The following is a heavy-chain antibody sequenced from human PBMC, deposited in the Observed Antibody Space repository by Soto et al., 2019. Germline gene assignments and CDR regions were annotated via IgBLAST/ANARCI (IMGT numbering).Heavy chain of an antibody. Sequence: QVQLQESGPGLVKPSDTLSLTCAVSGYSISSSNWWGWIRQPPGKGLEWIGYNYYSGTTYYNPSLKSGVTMSVETSKNQFSLKLTPVTAEDTAVYYCARREIQGPIDYWGQGTLVTVSS. V-gene: IGHV4-28*01. CDR3: ARREIQGPIDY. D-gene: IGHD1-26*01. CDR2: NYYSGTT. J-gene: IGHJ4*02. CDR1: GYSISSSNW.